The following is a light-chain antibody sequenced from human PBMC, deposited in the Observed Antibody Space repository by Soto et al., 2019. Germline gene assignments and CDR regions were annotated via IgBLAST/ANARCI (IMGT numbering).Light chain of an antibody. CDR1: QGIGSF. CDR3: QQFNSYPPT. CDR2: SAS. V-gene: IGKV1-9*01. Sequence: DIQLTQSPSFLSASVGDRVTITCRASQGIGSFLAWYQQKPGKAPRLLIYSASTFQSGVSCRFSGSGSGTEFTLVIISLQSEDFATSYCQQFNSYPPTFGQGTKVEIK. J-gene: IGKJ1*01.